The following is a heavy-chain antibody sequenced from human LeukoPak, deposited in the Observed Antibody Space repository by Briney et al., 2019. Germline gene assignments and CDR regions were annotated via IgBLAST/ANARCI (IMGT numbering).Heavy chain of an antibody. CDR1: GYTFTGYY. D-gene: IGHD1-26*01. J-gene: IGHJ3*02. Sequence: ASVKVSCKASGYTFTGYYMHWVRQAPGQGLEWMGWINPNSGGTNYAQKFQGRVTMTRDTSISTAYMELSRLRSDDTAVYYCGREPVGATDAFDIWGQGTMVTVSS. CDR2: INPNSGGT. V-gene: IGHV1-2*02. CDR3: GREPVGATDAFDI.